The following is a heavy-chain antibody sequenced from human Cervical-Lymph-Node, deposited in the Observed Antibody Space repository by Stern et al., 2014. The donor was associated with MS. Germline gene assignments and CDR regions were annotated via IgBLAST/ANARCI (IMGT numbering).Heavy chain of an antibody. CDR2: IYFNGGT. D-gene: IGHD3-3*01. J-gene: IGHJ3*01. Sequence: QLQLQESGPGRVKPSETLSLICTVSGGSVSPSYWSWIRQPPGKGLEWIGHIYFNGGTDYNPSLNNRATISVDTSRNQFSLRLTSVTAVDTAVYYCARDARADMEAFDVWGHGKLVIVSS. CDR1: GGSVSPSY. CDR3: ARDARADMEAFDV. V-gene: IGHV4-59*02.